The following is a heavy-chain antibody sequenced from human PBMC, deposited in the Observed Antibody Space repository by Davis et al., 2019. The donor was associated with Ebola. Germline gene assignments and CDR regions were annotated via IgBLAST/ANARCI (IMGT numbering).Heavy chain of an antibody. D-gene: IGHD3-3*01. J-gene: IGHJ3*01. V-gene: IGHV4-34*01. CDR3: ARGGGSDFWSGFEALDV. Sequence: MPGGSLRLSCAVYGGSFSGYYWSWIRQPPGKGLEWIGEIKHRGNSNYNTSLKSRVTISVETSQQISLKLTSVTAVDTAVYYCARGGGSDFWSGFEALDVWGQGTMVSVSS. CDR1: GGSFSGYY. CDR2: IKHRGNS.